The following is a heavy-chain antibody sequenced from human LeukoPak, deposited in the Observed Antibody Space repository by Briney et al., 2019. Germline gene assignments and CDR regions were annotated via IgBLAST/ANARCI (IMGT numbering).Heavy chain of an antibody. CDR3: ARGKVTYMLENDY. J-gene: IGHJ4*02. V-gene: IGHV4-39*07. CDR1: GGSISSGGYY. Sequence: SETLSLTCTVSGGSISSGGYYWSWIRQPPGKGLEWIGEINHSGSTNYNPSLKSRVTISVDTSKNQFSLKLSSVTAADTAVYYCARGKVTYMLENDYWGQGTLVTVSS. D-gene: IGHD2-21*02. CDR2: INHSGST.